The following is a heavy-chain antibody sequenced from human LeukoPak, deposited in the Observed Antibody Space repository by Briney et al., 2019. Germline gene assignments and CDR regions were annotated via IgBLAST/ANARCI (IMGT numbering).Heavy chain of an antibody. V-gene: IGHV3-74*01. CDR2: IASDGSST. CDR3: ARGRPHGNDY. Sequence: GGSLRLSCAASGFTFSSYWMNWVRQAPGKGRVWVSRIASDGSSTTYADSVKGRFSISRDNAKNTLYLQMNSLRVEDTAVYYCARGRPHGNDYWGQGTLVTVSS. CDR1: GFTFSSYW. J-gene: IGHJ4*02. D-gene: IGHD4-23*01.